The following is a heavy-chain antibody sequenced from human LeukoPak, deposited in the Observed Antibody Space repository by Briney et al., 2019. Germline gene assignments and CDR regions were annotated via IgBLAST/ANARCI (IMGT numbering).Heavy chain of an antibody. J-gene: IGHJ3*02. D-gene: IGHD3-10*01. Sequence: PETLSPTCTVSGGSISSNNYYWGWIRQPPGKGLEWIGSIYYSGSTYYNPSLKSRVTISVDTSKNQFSLKLSSVTAADTAVYYCARDLSDYYGSGSYRPIDAFDIWGQGTMVTVSS. CDR3: ARDLSDYYGSGSYRPIDAFDI. V-gene: IGHV4-39*02. CDR1: GGSISSNNYY. CDR2: IYYSGST.